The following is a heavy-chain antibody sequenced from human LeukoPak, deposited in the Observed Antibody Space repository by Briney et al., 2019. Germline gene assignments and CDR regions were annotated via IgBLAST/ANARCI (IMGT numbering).Heavy chain of an antibody. V-gene: IGHV3-48*03. CDR1: GFTFSSYE. D-gene: IGHD6-13*01. Sequence: GGSLRLSCAASGFTFSSYEMNWVRQAPGKGLEWVSYISSSGSTIYYADSVKGRFTISRDNAKNSLYLQMNSLRAEDTAVYYCARVPPRQVVLFDYWGQGTLVTVSS. CDR3: ARVPPRQVVLFDY. CDR2: ISSSGSTI. J-gene: IGHJ4*02.